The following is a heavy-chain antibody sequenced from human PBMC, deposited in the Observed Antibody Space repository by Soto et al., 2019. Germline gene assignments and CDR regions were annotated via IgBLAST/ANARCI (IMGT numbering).Heavy chain of an antibody. CDR2: IWYNGTNK. D-gene: IGHD6-13*01. CDR3: ARAGTAASGNPFEC. CDR1: GFMFRTYG. V-gene: IGHV3-33*01. Sequence: QEQLVESGGGVVQPGTSLRLSCAASGFMFRTYGMHWVRQAPGKGLEWVAVIWYNGTNKYYADSVKGRFTISRDNYKNTLYVQMNSLRVEDAAIYYCARAGTAASGNPFECWGQGTLVTVSS. J-gene: IGHJ4*02.